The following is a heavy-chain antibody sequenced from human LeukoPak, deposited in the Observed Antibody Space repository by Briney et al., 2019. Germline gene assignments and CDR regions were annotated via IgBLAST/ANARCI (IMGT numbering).Heavy chain of an antibody. CDR3: ARAFGVVPYNWFDP. Sequence: SETLSLTCAVYGGSFSGYYWSWIRQPPGKGLEWIGEINHSGSTNYNPSLKSRVTISVDTSKNQFSLKLSSVTAADTAVYYCARAFGVVPYNWFDPWGQGTLVTVSS. CDR1: GGSFSGYY. V-gene: IGHV4-34*01. D-gene: IGHD3-3*01. J-gene: IGHJ5*02. CDR2: INHSGST.